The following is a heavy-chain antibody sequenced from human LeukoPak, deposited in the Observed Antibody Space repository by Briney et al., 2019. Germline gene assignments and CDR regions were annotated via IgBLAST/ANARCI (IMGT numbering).Heavy chain of an antibody. CDR2: IYYSGRT. V-gene: IGHV4-39*01. Sequence: PSETLSLTCTVSGGSISSSSYDWDWIRQPPGKGLEWMGSIYYSGRTYYNMSLKSRVTISIETSKNQFSLNLNSVAAADTTVYYCARRRYYDSTGYSDWGQGTLVTVSS. J-gene: IGHJ1*01. CDR1: GGSISSSSYD. CDR3: ARRRYYDSTGYSD. D-gene: IGHD3-22*01.